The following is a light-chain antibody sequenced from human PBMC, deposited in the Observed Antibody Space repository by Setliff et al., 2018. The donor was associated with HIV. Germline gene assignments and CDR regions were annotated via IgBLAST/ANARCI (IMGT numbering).Light chain of an antibody. J-gene: IGLJ1*01. V-gene: IGLV2-23*02. Sequence: QSVLTQPASVSGSPGQAITISCTGTSSDVGGYNYVSWYQQHPGKAPKLIISEVTKRPSGVSNRFSGSKSGNTAFLTISGLQAEDEADYYCCSYARISTYVFGTGTKVTVL. CDR1: SSDVGGYNY. CDR2: EVT. CDR3: CSYARISTYV.